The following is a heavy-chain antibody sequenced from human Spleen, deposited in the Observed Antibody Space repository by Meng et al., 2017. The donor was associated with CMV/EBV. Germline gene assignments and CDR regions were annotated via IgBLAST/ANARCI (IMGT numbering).Heavy chain of an antibody. CDR3: AKENWDY. CDR2: IHFDGNNK. V-gene: IGHV3-30*02. CDR1: GFAFSNYG. J-gene: IGHJ4*02. Sequence: GESLKISCAASGFAFSNYGMHWVRQAPGKGLEWVAFIHFDGNNKYYADSVKGRFTISRDNSKNTLYLQMNSLRAEDTAVYYCAKENWDYWGQGTLVTVSS.